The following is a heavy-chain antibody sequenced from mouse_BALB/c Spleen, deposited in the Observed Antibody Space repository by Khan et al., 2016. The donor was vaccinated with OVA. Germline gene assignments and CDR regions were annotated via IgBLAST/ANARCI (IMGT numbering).Heavy chain of an antibody. J-gene: IGHJ3*01. D-gene: IGHD1-1*01. CDR3: AIWNYFCDSFAY. V-gene: IGHV1-77*01. CDR2: ISPGSGDT. Sequence: QIQLVQSGAELARPGASVKLSCKASGYTFTDYYINWVKQRTGQGLAWIGEISPGSGDTYYNERFKGKATLTADKSSSTAYMQLSSRTSEAAVVYVCAIWNYFCDSFAYWGQGTLVTVSA. CDR1: GYTFTDYY.